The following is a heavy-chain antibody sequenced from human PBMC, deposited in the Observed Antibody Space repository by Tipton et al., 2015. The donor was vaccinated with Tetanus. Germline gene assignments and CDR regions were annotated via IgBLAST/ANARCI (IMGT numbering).Heavy chain of an antibody. Sequence: QLVQSGGEVKKPGESLKISCKGSGYIFNNYWIGWVRQKPGKGLEWMGIIYPGDSDTRYSPSFQGQVTISVDKSINTAYLQWSSLKASDTPMFYCARAHCTDGVCNFDFWGQGALVPVAS. CDR2: IYPGDSDT. J-gene: IGHJ4*02. CDR3: ARAHCTDGVCNFDF. D-gene: IGHD2-8*01. V-gene: IGHV5-51*01. CDR1: GYIFNNYW.